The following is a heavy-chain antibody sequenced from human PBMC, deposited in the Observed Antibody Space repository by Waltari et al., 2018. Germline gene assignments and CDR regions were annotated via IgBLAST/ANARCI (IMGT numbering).Heavy chain of an antibody. CDR3: ARSRGYSYGGRGY. CDR1: GFTFSSYS. D-gene: IGHD5-18*01. Sequence: EVQLVESGGGLVQPGGSLRLSCAASGFTFSSYSMNWVRQAPGKGLEWVSYISRSSSTIYYADSGKGRFTISRDNAKNSLYLQMNSLRAEDTAVYYCARSRGYSYGGRGYWGQGTLVTVSS. CDR2: ISRSSSTI. V-gene: IGHV3-48*01. J-gene: IGHJ4*02.